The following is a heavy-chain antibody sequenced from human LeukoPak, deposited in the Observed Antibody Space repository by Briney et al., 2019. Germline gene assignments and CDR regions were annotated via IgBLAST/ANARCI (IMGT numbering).Heavy chain of an antibody. D-gene: IGHD6-6*01. CDR2: INPGSGGI. J-gene: IGHJ3*02. CDR3: VRDGDTGAATRPAI. V-gene: IGHV1-46*01. Sequence: ASVRVSCKTSGYTFSNYYIHRVRQAPGQGLHWMGIINPGSGGISYAQQFQGRVSMTTDTSTTTVYMEIRNLRSDDTALYYCVRDGDTGAATRPAIWGPGTMVTVSS. CDR1: GYTFSNYY.